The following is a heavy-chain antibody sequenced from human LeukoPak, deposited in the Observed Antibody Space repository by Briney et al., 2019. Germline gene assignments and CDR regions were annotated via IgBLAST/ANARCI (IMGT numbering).Heavy chain of an antibody. CDR3: AICRGGWSIDS. J-gene: IGHJ4*02. CDR2: IKQDGSDK. V-gene: IGHV3-7*01. CDR1: GFTFSTYW. Sequence: TGGSLRLSCAASGFTFSTYWMSWVRQAPGKGLEWVANIKQDGSDKYYVDSVKGRFTISRDNAKNSLYLQMNSLRAEDTAVYYCAICRGGWSIDSWGQGTLVTVSS. D-gene: IGHD6-19*01.